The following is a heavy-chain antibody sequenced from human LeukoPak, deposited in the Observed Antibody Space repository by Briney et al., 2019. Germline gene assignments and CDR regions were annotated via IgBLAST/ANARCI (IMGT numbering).Heavy chain of an antibody. CDR3: ARGDFYDSRGYLGGVDY. D-gene: IGHD3-22*01. Sequence: GRSLRLSCAASGXTVSSNYMSWVRQAPGRGLEWVSLIDSGGSTYYGDSVKGRFTISRDNSKNTLYVQMNSLRAEDTAVYYCARGDFYDSRGYLGGVDYWGQGTLVTVSS. V-gene: IGHV3-66*02. CDR2: IDSGGST. CDR1: GXTVSSNY. J-gene: IGHJ4*02.